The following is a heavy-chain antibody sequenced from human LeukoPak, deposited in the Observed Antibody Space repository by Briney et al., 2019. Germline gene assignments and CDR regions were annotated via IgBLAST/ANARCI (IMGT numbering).Heavy chain of an antibody. CDR1: GFTFSSYS. D-gene: IGHD3-22*01. CDR3: ARAFRYYYDSSGAL. V-gene: IGHV3-21*01. CDR2: ISSSSSYI. J-gene: IGHJ4*02. Sequence: AGGSLRLSCAASGFTFSSYSMNWVRQAPGKGLEWVSSISSSSSYIYYADSVKGRFTISRDNAKNSLYLQMNSLRAEDTAVYYCARAFRYYYDSSGALWGQGTLVTVSS.